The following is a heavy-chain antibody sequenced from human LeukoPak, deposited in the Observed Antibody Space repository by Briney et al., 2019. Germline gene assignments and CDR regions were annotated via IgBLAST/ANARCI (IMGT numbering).Heavy chain of an antibody. D-gene: IGHD3-22*01. V-gene: IGHV4-59*01. CDR3: ARMYTSAYSDFHY. CDR1: GGSISSYY. J-gene: IGHJ4*02. Sequence: SETLSLTCTVSGGSISSYYWSWIRQPPGKGLEWIGYIYYSGSTKYNPSLKSRVTISVDTSKNQFSLKLSSVTAADTAVYYCARMYTSAYSDFHYWGQGTLVTVSS. CDR2: IYYSGST.